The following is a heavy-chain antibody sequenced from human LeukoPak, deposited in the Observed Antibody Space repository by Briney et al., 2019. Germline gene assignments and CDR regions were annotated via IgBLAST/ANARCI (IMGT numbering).Heavy chain of an antibody. Sequence: SETLSLTCTVSGGSINNYYWNWIRQPPGKGLEWIGYIYYSGSTNYNPSLKSRVTISVDTSKNQFSLKLSSVIAADTAVYYCARLGDQQQLILTSYYGLDVWGRGTTVTVSS. V-gene: IGHV4-59*01. CDR2: IYYSGST. CDR3: ARLGDQQQLILTSYYGLDV. D-gene: IGHD6-13*01. CDR1: GGSINNYY. J-gene: IGHJ6*02.